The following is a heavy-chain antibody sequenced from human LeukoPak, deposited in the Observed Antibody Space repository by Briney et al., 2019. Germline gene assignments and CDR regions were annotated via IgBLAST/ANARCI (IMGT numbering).Heavy chain of an antibody. CDR1: GFTFSSYA. Sequence: GGSLRLSCAASGFTFSSYAMSWVRQAPGKGLEWVSAISGSGGSTYYADSVKGWFTISRDNSKNTLYLQMNSLRAEDTAVYYCAREGRRVLTGFLRSDYFDYWGQGTLVTVSS. D-gene: IGHD3-9*01. J-gene: IGHJ4*02. CDR3: AREGRRVLTGFLRSDYFDY. CDR2: ISGSGGST. V-gene: IGHV3-23*01.